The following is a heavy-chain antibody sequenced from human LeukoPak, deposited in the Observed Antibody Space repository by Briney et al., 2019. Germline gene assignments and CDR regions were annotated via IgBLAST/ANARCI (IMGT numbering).Heavy chain of an antibody. D-gene: IGHD3-10*01. CDR1: GFTFSSYA. Sequence: PGGSLRLSCAASGFTFSSYAVSWVRQAPGKGLEWVAVISYDGKIKYYADSVKGRFTISRDNSKNTLYLQMTSLRAEDTALYYCAKERDYYVSTSCDYWGQGTQVTVSS. J-gene: IGHJ4*02. V-gene: IGHV3-30*18. CDR3: AKERDYYVSTSCDY. CDR2: ISYDGKIK.